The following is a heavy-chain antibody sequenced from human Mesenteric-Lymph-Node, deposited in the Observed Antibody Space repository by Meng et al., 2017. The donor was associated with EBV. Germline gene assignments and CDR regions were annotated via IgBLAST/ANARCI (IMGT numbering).Heavy chain of an antibody. V-gene: IGHV4-30-4*01. CDR1: GGSISRGGSY. J-gene: IGHJ4*02. Sequence: QVQPQESGPGLVKPSQHLSLTCAVSGGSISRGGSYWSWIRQPPGKGLEWVGYIYYDGTTYYNPSLKSRGTISLDTSKNHFSLKLTSVTAADTAVYYCARGVGGGYDYYLDYWGQGSLVTVSS. CDR2: IYYDGTT. D-gene: IGHD2-21*02. CDR3: ARGVGGGYDYYLDY.